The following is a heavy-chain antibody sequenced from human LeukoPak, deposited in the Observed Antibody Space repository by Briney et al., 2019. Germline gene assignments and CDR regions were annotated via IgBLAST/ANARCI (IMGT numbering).Heavy chain of an antibody. CDR2: IYSGGST. CDR1: GFTVSSNY. J-gene: IGHJ4*02. CDR3: ARDLGQTYYYGSGSLD. D-gene: IGHD3-10*01. V-gene: IGHV3-66*01. Sequence: PGGSLRLSCAASGFTVSSNYMSWVRQAPGKGLEWVSVIYSGGSTYYADSVKGRFTISRDNSKNTLYLQMNSLRAEDTAVYYCARDLGQTYYYGSGSLDWGQGTLVTVSS.